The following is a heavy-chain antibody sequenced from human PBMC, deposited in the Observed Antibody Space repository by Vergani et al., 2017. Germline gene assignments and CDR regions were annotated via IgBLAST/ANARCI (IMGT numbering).Heavy chain of an antibody. CDR1: GGSISSYY. V-gene: IGHV4-59*01. J-gene: IGHJ6*03. Sequence: QVQLQESGPGLVKPSETLSLTCTVSGGSISSYYWSWIRQPPGKGLEWIGYIYYSGSTNYNPSLKSRVTISVDTSKNQFSLKLSSVTAADTAVYYCARGATRYYYYYMDVWAKGPRSPSP. CDR2: IYYSGST. D-gene: IGHD2-15*01. CDR3: ARGATRYYYYYMDV.